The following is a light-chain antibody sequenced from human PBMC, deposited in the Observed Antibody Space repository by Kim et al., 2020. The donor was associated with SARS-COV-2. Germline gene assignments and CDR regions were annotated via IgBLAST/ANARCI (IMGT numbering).Light chain of an antibody. Sequence: ATFKLTCPLGSGNSSDAIAWDRQQPAKGPRYLMKLNSDGNYIKGDGIPDRFSGSSSGAERYLSISSLQSEDEADYYCQTWGPGIRVFGGGTQLTVL. V-gene: IGLV4-69*01. J-gene: IGLJ3*02. CDR3: QTWGPGIRV. CDR2: LNSDGNY. CDR1: SGNSSDA.